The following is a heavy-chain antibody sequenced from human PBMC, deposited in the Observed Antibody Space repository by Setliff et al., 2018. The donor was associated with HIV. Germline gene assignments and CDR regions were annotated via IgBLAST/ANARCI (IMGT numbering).Heavy chain of an antibody. J-gene: IGHJ3*02. D-gene: IGHD4-17*01. CDR2: IYHAGNT. V-gene: IGHV4-59*04. Sequence: SETLSLTCTVSGGSISSHYWSWIRQAPGKGLEWIGHIYHAGNTYYNPSLKSRVTISVDTSKNQISLRLNSLTAADTALYYCARGTTLNVVPDAFDIWGQGTMVTVS. CDR1: GGSISSHY. CDR3: ARGTTLNVVPDAFDI.